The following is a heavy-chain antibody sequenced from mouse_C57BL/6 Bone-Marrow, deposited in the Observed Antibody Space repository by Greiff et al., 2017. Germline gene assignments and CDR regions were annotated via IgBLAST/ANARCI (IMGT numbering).Heavy chain of an antibody. J-gene: IGHJ3*01. CDR1: GYTFTSYW. CDR3: ARCSSGYVWFAY. D-gene: IGHD3-2*02. CDR2: IYPGSGST. Sequence: QVQLQQPGAELVKPGASVKMSCKASGYTFTSYWLTWVKQRPGQGLEWIGDIYPGSGSTNYNEKFKSKATLTVDTSSSTAYMQLRSLTSEDSAVYYCARCSSGYVWFAYWGQGTLVTVSA. V-gene: IGHV1-55*01.